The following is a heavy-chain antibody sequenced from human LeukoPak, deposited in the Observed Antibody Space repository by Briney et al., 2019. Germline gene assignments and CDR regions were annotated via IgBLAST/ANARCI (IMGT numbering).Heavy chain of an antibody. CDR2: ISSSGSTI. Sequence: GGSLRLSCAASGFSISSYEMNWVRQAPGKGLEWVSYISSSGSTIYYADSVKGRLTISRDNAKNSLYLQMNSLRAEDTAVYYCARVELAPYYYYMDVRGKGTTVTVSS. CDR3: ARVELAPYYYYMDV. D-gene: IGHD1-26*01. V-gene: IGHV3-48*03. CDR1: GFSISSYE. J-gene: IGHJ6*03.